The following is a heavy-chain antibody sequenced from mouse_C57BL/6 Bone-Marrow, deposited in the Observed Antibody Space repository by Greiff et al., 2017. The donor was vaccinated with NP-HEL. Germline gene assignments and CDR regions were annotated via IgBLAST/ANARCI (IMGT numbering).Heavy chain of an antibody. D-gene: IGHD1-1*01. Sequence: VQLQQPGAELVKPGASVKMSCKASGYTFTSYWITWVKQRPGQGLEWIGDIYPGSGSTSYNEKFKSKATLTVDTSSSTAYMQLSSLTSEDSAVYYCARSPITTVVYWYFDVWGTGTTVTVSS. CDR1: GYTFTSYW. V-gene: IGHV1-55*01. CDR2: IYPGSGST. CDR3: ARSPITTVVYWYFDV. J-gene: IGHJ1*03.